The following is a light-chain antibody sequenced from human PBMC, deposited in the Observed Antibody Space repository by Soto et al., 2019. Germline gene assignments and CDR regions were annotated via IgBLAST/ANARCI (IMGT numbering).Light chain of an antibody. J-gene: IGKJ4*01. CDR2: RAS. CDR3: QQYDRYPLT. V-gene: IGKV1-5*03. Sequence: DIQMTQSPSSLSTSVGDRVTITCRASQSVSSWLALYQQKPGKAPKLLIYRASNLQGGAPSRFGGRGSGTEFTLTIGSLLPDDSATYYCQQYDRYPLTVGGGTNIEIK. CDR1: QSVSSW.